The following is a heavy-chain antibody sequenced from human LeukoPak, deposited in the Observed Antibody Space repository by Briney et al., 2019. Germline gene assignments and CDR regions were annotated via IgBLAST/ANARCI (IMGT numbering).Heavy chain of an antibody. CDR1: GFTFSSYA. CDR3: ARDVRMDV. CDR2: ISYDGSNK. V-gene: IGHV3-30-3*01. Sequence: GRSLRLSCAASGFTFSSYAMHWVRQAPGKGLEWVAVISYDGSNKYYADSVKGRSTISRDNSKNTLYLQMNSLRAEDTAVYYCARDVRMDVWGQGTTVTVSS. J-gene: IGHJ6*02.